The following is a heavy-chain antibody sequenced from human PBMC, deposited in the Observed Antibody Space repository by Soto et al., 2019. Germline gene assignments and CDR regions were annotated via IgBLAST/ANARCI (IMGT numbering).Heavy chain of an antibody. J-gene: IGHJ6*02. D-gene: IGHD5-12*01. V-gene: IGHV4-31*03. Sequence: SETLSLTCTVSGGSISSGGYYWSWIRQHPGKGLEWIGYIYYSGSTYYNPSLKSRVTISVDTSKNQFSLKLSSVTAADTAVYYCARRVATINYYYYGMDVWGQGTTVTVSS. CDR2: IYYSGST. CDR1: GGSISSGGYY. CDR3: ARRVATINYYYYGMDV.